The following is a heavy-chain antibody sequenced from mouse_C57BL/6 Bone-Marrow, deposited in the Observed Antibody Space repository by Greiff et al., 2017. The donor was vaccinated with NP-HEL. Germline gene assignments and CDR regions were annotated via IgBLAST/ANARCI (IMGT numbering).Heavy chain of an antibody. V-gene: IGHV1-54*01. CDR1: GYAFTNYL. Sequence: QVQLQQSGAELVRPGTSVKVSCKASGYAFTNYLIEWVKQRPGQGLEWIGVINPGSGGTNYNEKFKGKATLTADTSSSTAYMQLSSLTSEDSAVYFCARALLRSGYFDVWGTGTTVTVSS. CDR3: ARALLRSGYFDV. D-gene: IGHD1-1*01. J-gene: IGHJ1*03. CDR2: INPGSGGT.